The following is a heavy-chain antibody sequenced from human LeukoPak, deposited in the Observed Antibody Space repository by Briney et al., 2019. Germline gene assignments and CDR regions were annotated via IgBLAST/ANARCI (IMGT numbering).Heavy chain of an antibody. CDR1: GGSISSSSYY. CDR2: IYYGAST. Sequence: PSETLSLTCTVSGGSISSSSYYWGWIRQPPGKGLEWIGSIYYGASTYYKPSLKSRVTFSVDTSKNPFSLKLSSVTAADSAVYYCARVLLRRSYPGDCSGGSCALYYFDYWGQGTLVTVSS. V-gene: IGHV4-39*02. CDR3: ARVLLRRSYPGDCSGGSCALYYFDY. D-gene: IGHD2-15*01. J-gene: IGHJ4*02.